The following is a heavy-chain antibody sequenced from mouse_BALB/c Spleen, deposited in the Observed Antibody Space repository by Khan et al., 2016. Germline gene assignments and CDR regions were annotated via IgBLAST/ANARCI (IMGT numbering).Heavy chain of an antibody. CDR3: ARRYGSTCWYFDV. D-gene: IGHD1-1*01. Sequence: QVQLQQPGAELVKPGASVTLSCKASGYTFTSYDINWVRQRPEQGLEWIGWIFPGDGSTKYNETFKGQATLTTDKSSSTAYMQLSRLTTEDSAVYFCARRYGSTCWYFDVWGAGTTVTVSS. CDR2: IFPGDGST. V-gene: IGHV1S56*01. CDR1: GYTFTSYD. J-gene: IGHJ1*01.